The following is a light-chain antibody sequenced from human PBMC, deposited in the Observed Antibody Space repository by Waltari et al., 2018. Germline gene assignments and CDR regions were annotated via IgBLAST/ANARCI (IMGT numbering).Light chain of an antibody. CDR3: CSYAGNYIHVL. CDR1: SSAVGGYNS. Sequence: QSALTQPASVSGSPGQSITSSCTGPSSAVGGYNSSFLYQHHPGQAPKVIIYDVSQRPSGVSNRFSGSKSGNTASLTISGLQPEDEADYFCCSYAGNYIHVLFGGGTKLTVL. CDR2: DVS. J-gene: IGLJ2*01. V-gene: IGLV2-23*02.